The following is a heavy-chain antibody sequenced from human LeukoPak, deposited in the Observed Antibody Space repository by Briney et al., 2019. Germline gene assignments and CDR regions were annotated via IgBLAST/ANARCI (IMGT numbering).Heavy chain of an antibody. V-gene: IGHV1-69*13. CDR1: GGTFSSYA. CDR2: IIPISGTA. D-gene: IGHD5-18*01. J-gene: IGHJ4*02. CDR3: ARGWGYSYGLDY. Sequence: ASVKVSCKASGGTFSSYAISWVRQAPGQGLEWMGGIIPISGTANYAQKFQGRVTITADESTSTAYMELSSLRSEDTAVYYCARGWGYSYGLDYWGQGTLVTVSS.